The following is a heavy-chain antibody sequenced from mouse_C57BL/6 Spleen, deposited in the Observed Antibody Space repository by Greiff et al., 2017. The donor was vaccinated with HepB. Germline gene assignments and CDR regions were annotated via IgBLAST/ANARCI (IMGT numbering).Heavy chain of an antibody. Sequence: QVHVKQPGTELVKPGASVKLSCKASGYTFTSYWMHWVKQRPGQGLEWIGNINPSNGGTNYNEKFKSKATLTVDKSSSTAYMQLSSLTSEDSAVYYCARSGNYYGSPWFAYWGQGTLVTVSA. D-gene: IGHD1-1*01. V-gene: IGHV1-53*01. CDR2: INPSNGGT. CDR3: ARSGNYYGSPWFAY. J-gene: IGHJ3*01. CDR1: GYTFTSYW.